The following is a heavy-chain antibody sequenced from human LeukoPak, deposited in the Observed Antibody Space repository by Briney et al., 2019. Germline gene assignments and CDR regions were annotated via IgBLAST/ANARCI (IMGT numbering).Heavy chain of an antibody. Sequence: GGSLILSCVASGFTFSSSSLHWVRQAPGKGLEWLSYISSNGGTIYYADSVKGRFTISRDNVNNSLHLEMNSLRSEDTAVYYCARLILTSDDAYWGQGTLVTVSS. CDR3: ARLILTSDDAY. CDR2: ISSNGGTI. V-gene: IGHV3-48*01. J-gene: IGHJ4*02. CDR1: GFTFSSSS. D-gene: IGHD3-16*02.